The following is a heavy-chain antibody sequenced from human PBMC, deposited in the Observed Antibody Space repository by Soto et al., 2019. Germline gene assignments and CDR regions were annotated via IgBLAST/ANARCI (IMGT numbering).Heavy chain of an antibody. J-gene: IGHJ3*02. Sequence: DVQLVESGGGLVQPGRSLRLSCAASGFTFDDYAMHWVRQAPGKGLEWVSGISWNSGSIGYADSVKGRFTISRDNAKNSLYLQMNSLRAEDTALYYCAKGGLSFEYAFDIWGQGTMVTVSS. CDR1: GFTFDDYA. V-gene: IGHV3-9*01. D-gene: IGHD3-16*02. CDR2: ISWNSGSI. CDR3: AKGGLSFEYAFDI.